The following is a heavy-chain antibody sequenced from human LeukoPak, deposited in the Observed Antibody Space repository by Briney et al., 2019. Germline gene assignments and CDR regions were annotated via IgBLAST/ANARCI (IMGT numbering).Heavy chain of an antibody. V-gene: IGHV1-2*02. CDR1: GYTFTGYY. CDR3: ARDSGDGYNLFDY. J-gene: IGHJ4*02. D-gene: IGHD5-24*01. CDR2: INPNSGGT. Sequence: ASVKVSCKASGYTFTGYYMHWVRQAPGQGLGWMGWINPNSGGTNYAQKFQGRVTMTRDTSITTAYTELSRLRSDDTAVYYCARDSGDGYNLFDYWGQGTLVTVSS.